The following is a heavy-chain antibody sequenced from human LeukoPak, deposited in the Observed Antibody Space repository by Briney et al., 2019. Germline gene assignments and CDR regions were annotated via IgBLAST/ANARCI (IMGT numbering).Heavy chain of an antibody. J-gene: IGHJ4*02. D-gene: IGHD3-10*01. CDR1: GFTFSSHA. CDR3: AKDGFGSGGLDLVWFDY. CDR2: VSGSGGST. Sequence: GGSLRLSCAASGFTFSSHAMSWVRQAPGKGLEWVSAVSGSGGSTKYADSVKGRFTISRDNSKNTLYLQMNSLRVEDTAVYYCAKDGFGSGGLDLVWFDYWGRGTLVTVSS. V-gene: IGHV3-23*01.